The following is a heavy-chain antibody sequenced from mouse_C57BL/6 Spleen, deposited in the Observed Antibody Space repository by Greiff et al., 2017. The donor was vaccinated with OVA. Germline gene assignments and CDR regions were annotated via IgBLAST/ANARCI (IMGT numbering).Heavy chain of an antibody. CDR1: GYTFTSYW. Sequence: QVQLQQPGAELVKPGASVKMSCKASGYTFTSYWITWVKQRPGQGLEWIGDIYPGSGSTNYNEKFKSKATLTVDTSSSTAYMQLSSLTSEDSAVYYCARCGSSGYAGFADWGQGTLVTVAA. D-gene: IGHD3-2*02. V-gene: IGHV1-55*01. J-gene: IGHJ3*01. CDR3: ARCGSSGYAGFAD. CDR2: IYPGSGST.